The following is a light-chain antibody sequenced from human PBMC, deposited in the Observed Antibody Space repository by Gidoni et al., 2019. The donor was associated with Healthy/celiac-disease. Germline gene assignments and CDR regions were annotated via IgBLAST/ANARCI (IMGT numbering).Light chain of an antibody. V-gene: IGLV2-23*02. Sequence: QSALTQPASVSGSPGQALTISCTGTSSDGGSYNLVSWYQQHPGKAPKLIIYEVSKRHSGVSSRFSGSKSGHTASLTLAGLQAEDEADYYCCSYAGSSTFVFGTGTKVTVL. CDR3: CSYAGSSTFV. CDR1: SSDGGSYNL. J-gene: IGLJ1*01. CDR2: EVS.